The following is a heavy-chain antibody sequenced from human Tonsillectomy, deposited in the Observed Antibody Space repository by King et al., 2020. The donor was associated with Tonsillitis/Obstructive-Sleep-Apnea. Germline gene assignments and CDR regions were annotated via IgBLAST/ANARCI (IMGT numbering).Heavy chain of an antibody. V-gene: IGHV3-7*04. Sequence: VQLVESGGGLVQPGGSLRLSCAASGFTFSSYWRSWVRQAPGKGLEWVANIKQDGSEEYYVDSVKGRFTISRDNAKNSLYLQMNSLRAEDTAVYYCAREALGWFDPWGQGTLVTVSS. CDR2: IKQDGSEE. D-gene: IGHD3-16*01. CDR3: AREALGWFDP. CDR1: GFTFSSYW. J-gene: IGHJ5*02.